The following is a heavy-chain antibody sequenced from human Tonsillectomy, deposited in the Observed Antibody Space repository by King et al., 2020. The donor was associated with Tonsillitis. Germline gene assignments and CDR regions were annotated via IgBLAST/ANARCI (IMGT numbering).Heavy chain of an antibody. CDR1: GFTFSNYG. V-gene: IGHV3-30*18. D-gene: IGHD6-19*01. CDR2: ISYDGSDK. J-gene: IGHJ4*02. CDR3: AKDKAVADAYFDY. Sequence: QLVQSGGGVVQPGRSLRLSCAASGFTFSNYGMHWVRQAPGKGLEWVAVISYDGSDKYYADSVKGRFSISRDNSKNTLYLQMNSLRAEDTAVYYCAKDKAVADAYFDYWGQGTLVTVSS.